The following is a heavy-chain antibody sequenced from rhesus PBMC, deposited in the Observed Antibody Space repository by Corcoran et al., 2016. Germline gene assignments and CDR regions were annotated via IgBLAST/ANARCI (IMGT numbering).Heavy chain of an antibody. CDR3: TRDLRIAAGLSGLDS. J-gene: IGHJ6*01. CDR2: ISESGGTI. D-gene: IGHD6-13*01. CDR1: GFTFSSYE. Sequence: EVQLVESGGGLVKPGGSLRLSCVASGFTFSSYEMHWVRQAPGKGLEWVSVISESGGTIYYAASVKGRLPISRDNAKNSLFLQMNSLRAEDTAVYYCTRDLRIAAGLSGLDSWGQGVVVTVSS. V-gene: IGHV3-100*02.